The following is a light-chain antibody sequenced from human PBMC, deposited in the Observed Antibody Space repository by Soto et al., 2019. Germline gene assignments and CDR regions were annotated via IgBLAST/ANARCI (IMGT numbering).Light chain of an antibody. J-gene: IGKJ2*01. Sequence: EVVLTQSPNTLSLSPGERATLSCRASQSIRSSYLAWYQRKPGQAPRLLMFGASRRATGIPDRFSGSGSGTDFILTISRLEPEDVAVYYCQQHGTSPYTFGQGTVLEI. CDR2: GAS. V-gene: IGKV3-20*01. CDR3: QQHGTSPYT. CDR1: QSIRSSY.